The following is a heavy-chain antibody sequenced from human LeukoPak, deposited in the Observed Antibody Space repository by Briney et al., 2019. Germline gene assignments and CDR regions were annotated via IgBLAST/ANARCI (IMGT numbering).Heavy chain of an antibody. CDR2: IYYSGST. J-gene: IGHJ4*02. V-gene: IGHV4-30-4*08. CDR1: GGSISSGDYY. CDR3: GRGSQDGSLFDY. Sequence: SQTLSLTCTVSGGSISSGDYYWSWIRQPPGKGLEWIGYIYYSGSTYYNPSLKSRVTISVDTSKNQFSLKLSSVTAADTAVYYCGRGSQDGSLFDYWGQGTLVTVSS. D-gene: IGHD3-10*01.